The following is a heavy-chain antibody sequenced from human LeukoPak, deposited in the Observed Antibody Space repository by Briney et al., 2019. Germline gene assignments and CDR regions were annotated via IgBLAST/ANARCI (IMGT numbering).Heavy chain of an antibody. Sequence: SETLSLTCTVSGGSISSSSHYWGWIRQPPGKGLEWIGSIYYSGSTYYNPSLKSRVTISVDTSKNQFSLKLSSVTAADTAVYYCARVFRGYSYGFNWFDPWGQGTLVTVSS. CDR2: IYYSGST. J-gene: IGHJ5*02. V-gene: IGHV4-39*01. D-gene: IGHD5-18*01. CDR1: GGSISSSSHY. CDR3: ARVFRGYSYGFNWFDP.